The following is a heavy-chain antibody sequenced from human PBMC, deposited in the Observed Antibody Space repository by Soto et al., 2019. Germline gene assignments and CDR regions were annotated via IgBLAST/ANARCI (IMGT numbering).Heavy chain of an antibody. CDR1: GGSISSSSYY. D-gene: IGHD6-13*01. CDR3: ARLYSSSWNPHYFDY. Sequence: QLQLQESGPGLVKPSETLSLTCTVSGGSISSSSYYWGWIRQPPGKGLEWIGSIYYSGSTYYNPFLKSRVTISVDTSKNQFSLKLSSVTAADTAVYYCARLYSSSWNPHYFDYWGQGTLVTVSS. J-gene: IGHJ4*02. V-gene: IGHV4-39*01. CDR2: IYYSGST.